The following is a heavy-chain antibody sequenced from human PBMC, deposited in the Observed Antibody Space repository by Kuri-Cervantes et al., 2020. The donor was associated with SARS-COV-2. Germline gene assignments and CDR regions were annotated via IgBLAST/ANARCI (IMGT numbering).Heavy chain of an antibody. CDR3: ASEKGSSSWPIDY. D-gene: IGHD6-13*01. Sequence: GESLKISCAASGFTFDDYGMSWVRQAPGKGLEWVSGINWAGSSTGYADSVKGRFTISRDNAKNSLYLQMNSLRAEDTALYYCASEKGSSSWPIDYWGQGTLVTVSS. CDR2: INWAGSST. V-gene: IGHV3-20*04. J-gene: IGHJ4*02. CDR1: GFTFDDYG.